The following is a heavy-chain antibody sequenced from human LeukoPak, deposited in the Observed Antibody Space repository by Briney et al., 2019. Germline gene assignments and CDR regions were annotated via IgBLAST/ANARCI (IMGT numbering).Heavy chain of an antibody. CDR2: IIPIFGTA. D-gene: IGHD3-16*02. V-gene: IGHV1-69*13. CDR1: GYTFTSYG. Sequence: ASVKVSCKASGYTFTSYGISWVRQAPGQGLEWMGGIIPIFGTANYAQKFQGRVTITADESTSTAYMELSSLRSEDTAVYYCARAGHPYDYVWGSYRPYYFDYWGQGTLVTVSS. CDR3: ARAGHPYDYVWGSYRPYYFDY. J-gene: IGHJ4*02.